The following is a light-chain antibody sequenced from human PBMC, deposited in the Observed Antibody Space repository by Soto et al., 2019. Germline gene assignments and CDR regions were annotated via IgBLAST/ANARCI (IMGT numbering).Light chain of an antibody. CDR2: GAS. J-gene: IGKJ1*01. Sequence: EIVLTQSPGTLSLSPGERATLSCRASQSVTSNYLAWYQQKPGQAPRLLIFGASIRDTGIPDSFSGSGSGTDFTLTISRLEHEDFAAYYCQQYGSSPGTFGQGTKVDIK. CDR3: QQYGSSPGT. CDR1: QSVTSNY. V-gene: IGKV3-20*01.